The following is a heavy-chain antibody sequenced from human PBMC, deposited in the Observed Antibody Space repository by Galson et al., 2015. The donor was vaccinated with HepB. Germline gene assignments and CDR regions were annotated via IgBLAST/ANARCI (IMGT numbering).Heavy chain of an antibody. Sequence: VKVSCKASGYTFTSYGISWVRQAPGQGLEWMGWISAYNGNTNYAQKLQGRVTMTTDTSTSTAYMELRSLRSDDTAVYYCARGTTVTTDYYGMDVWGQGTTVTVSS. V-gene: IGHV1-18*01. CDR1: GYTFTSYG. J-gene: IGHJ6*02. CDR3: ARGTTVTTDYYGMDV. CDR2: ISAYNGNT. D-gene: IGHD4-17*01.